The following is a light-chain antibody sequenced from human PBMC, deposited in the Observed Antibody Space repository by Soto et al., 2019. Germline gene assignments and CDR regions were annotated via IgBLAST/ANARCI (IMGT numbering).Light chain of an antibody. Sequence: QSVLTHPPSASGTPGQRVTISCSGSSSNIGSNTVNWYQQLPGTAPKLLIYSNNQQPSGVPDRFSGSKSGTSASLAISGLQSEGEADYYCAAWDDSLNGYVFGTGTKV. V-gene: IGLV1-44*01. J-gene: IGLJ1*01. CDR3: AAWDDSLNGYV. CDR1: SSNIGSNT. CDR2: SNN.